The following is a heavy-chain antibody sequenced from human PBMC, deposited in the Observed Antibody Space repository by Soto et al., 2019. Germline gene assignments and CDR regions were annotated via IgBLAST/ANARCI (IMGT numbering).Heavy chain of an antibody. CDR2: ISGRGGST. CDR1: GFTFSSYA. Sequence: EVQLLESGGGLVQPGGSLRLSCAAAGFTFSSYAMSWVRQAPVKWLEWVSPISGRGGSTYYADSVKSRFTISRDNSKNTLYLQMNRLRAEDTAVYYCAKDPQYGDYDYFDYWGQGTLVTVSS. D-gene: IGHD4-17*01. CDR3: AKDPQYGDYDYFDY. J-gene: IGHJ4*02. V-gene: IGHV3-23*01.